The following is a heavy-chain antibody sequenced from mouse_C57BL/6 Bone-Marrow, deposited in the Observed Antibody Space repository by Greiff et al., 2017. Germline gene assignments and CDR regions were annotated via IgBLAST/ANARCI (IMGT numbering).Heavy chain of an antibody. CDR3: ARPYYYGSSLYFDD. CDR2: ISSGGSYT. CDR1: GFTFSSYG. D-gene: IGHD1-1*01. V-gene: IGHV5-6*02. J-gene: IGHJ2*01. Sequence: DVMLVESGGDLVKPGGSLKLSCAASGFTFSSYGMSWVRQTPDQRLEWVATISSGGSYTYYPDSVKGRFTISRDNAKNTLYLQMSSLESEDTAMXYCARPYYYGSSLYFDDWGQGTTLTVSS.